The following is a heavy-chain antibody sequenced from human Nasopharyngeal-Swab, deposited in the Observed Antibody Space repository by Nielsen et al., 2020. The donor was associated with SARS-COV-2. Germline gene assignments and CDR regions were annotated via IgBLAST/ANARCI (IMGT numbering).Heavy chain of an antibody. CDR1: GFTFDDYA. V-gene: IGHV3-9*01. CDR3: AKVEGSGAFDI. CDR2: ISWNSGSI. Sequence: GGSLRLSCAASGFTFDDYAMHWVRQAPGKGLEWVSGISWNSGSIGYADSVKGRFTISRDNAKNSLYLQMNSLRAEDTALYYCAKVEGSGAFDIWGQGTMVTVSS. D-gene: IGHD3-3*01. J-gene: IGHJ3*02.